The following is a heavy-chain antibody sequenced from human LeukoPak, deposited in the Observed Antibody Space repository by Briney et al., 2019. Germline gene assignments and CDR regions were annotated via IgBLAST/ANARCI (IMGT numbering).Heavy chain of an antibody. V-gene: IGHV1-69*13. CDR1: GYTFNSHG. CDR3: ARVRGSTEADY. J-gene: IGHJ4*02. CDR2: IIPIFGTA. D-gene: IGHD3-16*01. Sequence: AASVKVSCKASGYTFNSHGITWVRQAPGQGLEWMGGIIPIFGTANYAQKFQGRVTITADESTSTAYMELRSLRSDDTAVYFCARVRGSTEADYWGQGTLVTVSS.